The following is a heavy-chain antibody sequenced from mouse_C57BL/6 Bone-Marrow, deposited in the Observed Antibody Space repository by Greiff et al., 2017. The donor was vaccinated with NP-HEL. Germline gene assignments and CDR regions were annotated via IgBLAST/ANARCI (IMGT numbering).Heavy chain of an antibody. V-gene: IGHV1-76*01. CDR3: ARDNYYFDY. CDR2: IYPGSGNT. J-gene: IGHJ2*01. Sequence: QVQLQQSGAELVRPGASVKLSCKASGYTFTDYYINWVKQRPGQGLEWIARIYPGSGNTYYNEKFKGKATLTADKSSSTAYMQFSSLTSEDSAIYYCARDNYYFDYWGQGTTLTVSS. D-gene: IGHD4-1*02. CDR1: GYTFTDYY.